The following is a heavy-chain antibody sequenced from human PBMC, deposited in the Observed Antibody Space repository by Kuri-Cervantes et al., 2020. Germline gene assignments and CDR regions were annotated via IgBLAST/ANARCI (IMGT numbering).Heavy chain of an antibody. Sequence: GESLKISCAASGFTFSSYGMHWGRQAPGKGLEWVAVIWYDGSNKYYADSVKGRFTISRDNSKNTLYLQMNSLRAENTAVYYCARDRDPLAVAGYCFDYWGQGTLVTVSS. CDR1: GFTFSSYG. D-gene: IGHD6-19*01. CDR2: IWYDGSNK. CDR3: ARDRDPLAVAGYCFDY. J-gene: IGHJ4*02. V-gene: IGHV3-33*01.